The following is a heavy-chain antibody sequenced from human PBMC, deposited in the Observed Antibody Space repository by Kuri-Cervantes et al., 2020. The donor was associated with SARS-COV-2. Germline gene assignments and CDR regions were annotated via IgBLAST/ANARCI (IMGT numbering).Heavy chain of an antibody. CDR3: ARDSSSGWLSY. Sequence: GGSLRLSCAASGFTFSSYSMNWVRQAPGKGLEWVSYISSSSSTIYYADSVKGRFTISSDNAKNSLYLQMNSLRAEDTAVYYCARDSSSGWLSYWGQGTLVTVSS. CDR1: GFTFSSYS. V-gene: IGHV3-48*01. J-gene: IGHJ4*02. CDR2: ISSSSSTI. D-gene: IGHD6-19*01.